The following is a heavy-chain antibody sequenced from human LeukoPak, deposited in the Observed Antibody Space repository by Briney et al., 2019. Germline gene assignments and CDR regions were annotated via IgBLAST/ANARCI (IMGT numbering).Heavy chain of an antibody. J-gene: IGHJ4*02. Sequence: PGGSLRLPCAASGLRFGEYAMTWVRQAPGKGLEWVSGLSASADSTYYADSVKGRFTISRDTSKNTLYLQMNSLRAEDTAVYYCTTTASYYYAGTDGHIDYWGQGTLVTVSS. CDR1: GLRFGEYA. CDR2: LSASADST. D-gene: IGHD3-16*01. V-gene: IGHV3-23*01. CDR3: TTTASYYYAGTDGHIDY.